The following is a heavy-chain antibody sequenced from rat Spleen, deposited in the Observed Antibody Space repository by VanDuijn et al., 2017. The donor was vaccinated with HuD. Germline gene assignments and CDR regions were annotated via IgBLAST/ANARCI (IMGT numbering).Heavy chain of an antibody. CDR3: AKDRYGSYMGVMDA. J-gene: IGHJ4*01. D-gene: IGHD1-2*01. CDR1: GFTFNYYW. Sequence: EVQLVESGGGLVQPGRSLKLSCVTSGFTFNYYWMTWIRRAPGRGLEWVASITNTGGSTYYSDSVKGRFTASRDNAENTVYLQMNSLRSEDTATYYCAKDRYGSYMGVMDAWGQGASVTVSS. V-gene: IGHV5-31*01. CDR2: ITNTGGST.